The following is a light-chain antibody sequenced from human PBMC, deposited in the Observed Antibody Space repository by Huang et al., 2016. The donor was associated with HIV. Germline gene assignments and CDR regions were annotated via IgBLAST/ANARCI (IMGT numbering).Light chain of an antibody. CDR1: QRVSSPS. CDR3: QQYDSSPWT. J-gene: IGKJ1*01. CDR2: GAS. Sequence: ETVLTQSPGTLSLSPGERATLSCRAIQRVSSPSLAWYQQKPGQAPRLLFYGASSRATGLPDRFSGSGSGTEFTLTISRLEPEDLAVYYCQQYDSSPWTFGQGTKVEIK. V-gene: IGKV3-20*01.